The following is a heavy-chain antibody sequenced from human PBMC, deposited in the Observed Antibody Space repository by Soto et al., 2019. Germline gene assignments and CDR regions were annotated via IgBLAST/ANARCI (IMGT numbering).Heavy chain of an antibody. Sequence: QVQLVQSGAEVKKPGASVKVSCKASGYTFTSYDINWVRQATGQGLEWMGSINPNTGNTVYAPKFQGRVTMTRNTSISTAYMELSSLRSEDSAVFYCARRPRNYYDLGSYSHFKHWGQGTPVTVSS. D-gene: IGHD3-10*01. J-gene: IGHJ1*01. V-gene: IGHV1-8*01. CDR2: INPNTGNT. CDR1: GYTFTSYD. CDR3: ARRPRNYYDLGSYSHFKH.